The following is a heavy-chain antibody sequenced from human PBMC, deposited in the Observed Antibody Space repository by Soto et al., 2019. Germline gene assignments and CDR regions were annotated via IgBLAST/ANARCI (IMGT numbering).Heavy chain of an antibody. CDR1: GGSISSSSYY. CDR2: IYYSGST. CDR3: ARPNTPGYSSGWFGNNWFDP. V-gene: IGHV4-39*01. D-gene: IGHD6-19*01. J-gene: IGHJ5*02. Sequence: SETLSLTCTVSGGSISSSSYYWGWIRQPPGKGLEWIGSIYYSGSTYYNPSLKSRVTISVGTSKNQFSLKLSSVTAADTAVYYCARPNTPGYSSGWFGNNWFDPWGQGTLVTVSS.